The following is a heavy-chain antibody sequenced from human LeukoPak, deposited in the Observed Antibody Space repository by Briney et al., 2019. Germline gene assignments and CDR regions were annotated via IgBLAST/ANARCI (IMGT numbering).Heavy chain of an antibody. CDR1: GGSFSGYY. CDR3: ARGRIAVAGTKNYFDY. D-gene: IGHD6-19*01. CDR2: INHSGST. Sequence: SETLSLTCAVYGGSFSGYYWSWIRQPPGKGLEWIGEINHSGSTNYNPSLKSRVTISVDTSKNQFSLKLSSVTAADTAVYYCARGRIAVAGTKNYFDYWGQGTLVTVSS. V-gene: IGHV4-34*01. J-gene: IGHJ4*02.